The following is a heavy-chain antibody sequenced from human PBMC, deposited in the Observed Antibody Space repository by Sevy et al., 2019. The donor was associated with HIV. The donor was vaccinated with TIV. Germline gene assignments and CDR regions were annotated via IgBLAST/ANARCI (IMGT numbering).Heavy chain of an antibody. CDR1: GGSFSGYY. CDR3: ARRLNWARVLDY. CDR2: INHSGST. Sequence: SETLSLTCAEFGGSFSGYYWSWIRQPPGKGLEWIGEINHSGSTNYNPSLKSRVTISFDTSKNKFSLKLSSVTAADTAVYYCARRLNWARVLDYWGQGTLVTVSS. V-gene: IGHV4-34*01. J-gene: IGHJ4*02. D-gene: IGHD1-1*01.